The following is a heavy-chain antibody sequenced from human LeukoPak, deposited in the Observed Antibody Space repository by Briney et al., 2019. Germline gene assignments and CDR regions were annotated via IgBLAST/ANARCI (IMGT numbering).Heavy chain of an antibody. Sequence: GGSLRLSCAASGFTFSSNGMSWVRQAPGKGLEWVSAISGSGGSTYYADSVKGRFTISRDNSKNTLYLQMNSLRVEGTAVYYCAKDRGIISDYWGQGTLVTVSS. CDR3: AKDRGIISDY. J-gene: IGHJ4*02. CDR1: GFTFSSNG. V-gene: IGHV3-23*01. CDR2: ISGSGGST. D-gene: IGHD3-10*01.